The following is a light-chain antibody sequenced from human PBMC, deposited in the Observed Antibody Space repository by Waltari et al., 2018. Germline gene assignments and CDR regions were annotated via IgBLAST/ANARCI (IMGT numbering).Light chain of an antibody. J-gene: IGKJ4*01. CDR2: GVS. Sequence: LLTQSPVSLSASVGDTVNLTCRASEDVRSYLAWVQQKPGRAPNLLIFGVSTLQSGVPSRFSGAGYGTDFTLTISGLQPEDSATYYCQHLVRYPLSFGGGTKVEIQ. CDR3: QHLVRYPLS. V-gene: IGKV1-9*01. CDR1: EDVRSY.